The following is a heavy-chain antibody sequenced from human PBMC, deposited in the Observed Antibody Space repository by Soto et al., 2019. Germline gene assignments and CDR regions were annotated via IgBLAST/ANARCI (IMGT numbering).Heavy chain of an antibody. V-gene: IGHV4-59*01. D-gene: IGHD3-10*01. CDR3: ARLYYYGSGGYWLYYFDY. Sequence: PSETLSLTCTVSGGSISSYYRSWIRQPPGKGLEWIGYIYYSGSTNYNPSLKSRVTISVDTSKNQFSLKLSSVTAADTAVYYCARLYYYGSGGYWLYYFDYWGQGTLVTVSS. CDR1: GGSISSYY. CDR2: IYYSGST. J-gene: IGHJ4*02.